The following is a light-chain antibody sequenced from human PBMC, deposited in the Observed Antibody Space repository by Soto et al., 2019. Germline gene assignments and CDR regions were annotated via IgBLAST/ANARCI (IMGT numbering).Light chain of an antibody. CDR1: EGVSSTY. CDR3: QQYGRSWT. CDR2: GAS. J-gene: IGKJ1*01. V-gene: IGKV3-20*01. Sequence: EIVLTQSPGTLSLSPGERATLSCRASEGVSSTYLAWYQQKPGQAPRFLIYGASSRATGIPDRFSGSWSGADFTLTISRLEPEDFAVYYCQQYGRSWTFGQGTKV.